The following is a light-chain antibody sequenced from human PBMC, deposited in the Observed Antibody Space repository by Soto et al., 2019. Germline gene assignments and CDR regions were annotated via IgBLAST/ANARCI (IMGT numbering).Light chain of an antibody. CDR1: SSDVGAFNY. V-gene: IGLV2-14*03. CDR2: DVS. CDR3: ASYTTSSTYV. Sequence: QSALTQPASVSGSPGQSIAISCTGTSSDVGAFNYVSWYQQHPGKAPKLMIFDVSSRPSGVSDRFSGSKSGNTASLTISGLQTEDEDDYYCASYTTSSTYVFGTGTKLTVL. J-gene: IGLJ1*01.